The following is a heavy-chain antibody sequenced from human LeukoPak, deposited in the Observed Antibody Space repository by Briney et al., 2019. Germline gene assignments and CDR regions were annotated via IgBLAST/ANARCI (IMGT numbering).Heavy chain of an antibody. CDR2: ISGSGGST. Sequence: GGSLRLSCAASGFTFSSYAMSWVRQAPGKGLEWASAISGSGGSTYYADSVKGRFTISRDNSKNTLYLQMNSLRAEDTAVYYCAKDYSHDYGDYPFDYWGQGTLVTVSS. CDR3: AKDYSHDYGDYPFDY. J-gene: IGHJ4*02. V-gene: IGHV3-23*01. D-gene: IGHD4-17*01. CDR1: GFTFSSYA.